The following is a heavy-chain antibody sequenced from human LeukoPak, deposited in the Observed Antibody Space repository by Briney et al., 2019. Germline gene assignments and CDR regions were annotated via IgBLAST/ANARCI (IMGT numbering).Heavy chain of an antibody. CDR2: ISSSGSTI. J-gene: IGHJ4*02. D-gene: IGHD3-22*01. CDR1: GFTFSSYE. CDR3: AKGGLRGEYYYDSSGYLDY. V-gene: IGHV3-48*03. Sequence: PGGSLRLSCAASGFTFSSYEMNWVRQAPGKGLEWVSYISSSGSTIYYADSVKGRFTISRDNAKNSLYLQMNSLRAEDTAVYYCAKGGLRGEYYYDSSGYLDYWGQGILVTVSS.